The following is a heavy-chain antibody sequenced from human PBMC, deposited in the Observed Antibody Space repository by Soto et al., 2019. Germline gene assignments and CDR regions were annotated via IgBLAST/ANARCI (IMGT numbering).Heavy chain of an antibody. D-gene: IGHD5-12*01. CDR1: GVSIISYY. CDR2: INHSGST. J-gene: IGHJ3*02. Sequence: SETLSLTCTVSGVSIISYYWSWILQPPGKGLEWIGEINHSGSTNYNPSLKSRVTISVDTSKNQFSLKLTSVTAADTAVYYCARDKTEWLRPDAFESWGQGTMVTVSS. CDR3: ARDKTEWLRPDAFES. V-gene: IGHV4-34*01.